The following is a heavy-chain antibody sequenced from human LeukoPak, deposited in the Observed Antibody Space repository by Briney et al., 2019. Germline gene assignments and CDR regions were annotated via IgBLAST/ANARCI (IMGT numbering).Heavy chain of an antibody. V-gene: IGHV4-30-4*01. CDR2: IYYSGST. Sequence: SQTLSLTCTVSGGSISSGDYYWSWIRQPPGKGLEWIGYIYYSGSTYYNPSHKSRVTISVDTSKNQFSLKLSSVTAADTAVYYCARVDDYYDSSGYLLYWYFDLWGRGTLVTVSS. D-gene: IGHD3-22*01. CDR1: GGSISSGDYY. CDR3: ARVDDYYDSSGYLLYWYFDL. J-gene: IGHJ2*01.